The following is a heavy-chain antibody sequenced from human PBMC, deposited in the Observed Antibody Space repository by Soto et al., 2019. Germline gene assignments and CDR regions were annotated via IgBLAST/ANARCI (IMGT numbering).Heavy chain of an antibody. CDR2: ISANGGSRGGT. Sequence: GGSLRLSCTASGFPFSRVAMSWVRQAPGQGLERVASISANGGSRGGTYYADSVKGRFTISRDNSKNTLYLQMTSLRADDTAVYYCVKAPRSPTSPQYFDYWGQGTLVTVSS. V-gene: IGHV3-23*01. J-gene: IGHJ4*02. CDR1: GFPFSRVA. CDR3: VKAPRSPTSPQYFDY. D-gene: IGHD2-2*01.